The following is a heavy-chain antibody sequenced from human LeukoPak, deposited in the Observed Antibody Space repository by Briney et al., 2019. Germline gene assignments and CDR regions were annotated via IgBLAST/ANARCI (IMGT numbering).Heavy chain of an antibody. V-gene: IGHV4-34*01. CDR3: ARSSKGYYYMDV. J-gene: IGHJ6*03. CDR1: GGSFSGYY. D-gene: IGHD3-10*01. Sequence: PSETLSLTCAVYGGSFSGYYWSWIRQPPGKGLEWIGEINHSGSTNYNPSLKSRVTISVDTSKNQFSLKLSSVTAADTAVYYCARSSKGYYYMDVWGKGTTVTVSS. CDR2: INHSGST.